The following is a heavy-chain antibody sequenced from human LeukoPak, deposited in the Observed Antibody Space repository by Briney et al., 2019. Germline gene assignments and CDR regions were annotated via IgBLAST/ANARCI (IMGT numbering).Heavy chain of an antibody. J-gene: IGHJ4*02. V-gene: IGHV3-23*01. CDR2: LSGSGGGT. CDR1: GFTFSIYA. Sequence: GGSLRLSCAASGFTFSIYAMSWVRQAPGKGLEWISGLSGSGGGTNYADSVKGRFTMSRDNYRNTLYLQMNSLRAEDTAVYYCAKEAPRGDGYRNYFDFWGQGTLVTVSS. CDR3: AKEAPRGDGYRNYFDF. D-gene: IGHD5-24*01.